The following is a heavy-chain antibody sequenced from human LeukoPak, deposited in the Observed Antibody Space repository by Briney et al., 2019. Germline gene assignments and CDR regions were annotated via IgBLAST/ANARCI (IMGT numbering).Heavy chain of an antibody. Sequence: SETLSLTCTVSGGSISSYYWSWIRQPAGKGLEWIGRIYSSGSTNDNPSLKSRVIMSVDTSKNQVSLKLNSVTAADTAVYYCARGGRTGYSSSYFDYWGQGTLVTVSS. V-gene: IGHV4-4*07. D-gene: IGHD6-13*01. J-gene: IGHJ4*02. CDR3: ARGGRTGYSSSYFDY. CDR2: IYSSGST. CDR1: GGSISSYY.